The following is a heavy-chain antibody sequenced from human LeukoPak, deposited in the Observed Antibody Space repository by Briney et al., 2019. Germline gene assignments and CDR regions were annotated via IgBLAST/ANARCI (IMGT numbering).Heavy chain of an antibody. Sequence: ASVKVSCKASGYTFTSYDINWVRQATGQGLEWMGWMNPNSGNTGYAQKFQGRVTITRNTSISTAYMELSSLRPEDTAVYYCARGDKIAAAGNTGFDYWGQGTLVTVSS. CDR2: MNPNSGNT. J-gene: IGHJ4*02. V-gene: IGHV1-8*03. CDR1: GYTFTSYD. CDR3: ARGDKIAAAGNTGFDY. D-gene: IGHD6-13*01.